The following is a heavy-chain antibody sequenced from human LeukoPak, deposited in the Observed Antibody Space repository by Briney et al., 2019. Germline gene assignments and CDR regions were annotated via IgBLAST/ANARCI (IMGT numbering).Heavy chain of an antibody. D-gene: IGHD3-22*01. CDR1: GFTFSSYS. CDR2: ISSSSSYI. Sequence: NPGGSLRLSCAASGFTFSSYSMNWVRQAPGKGLEWVPSISSSSSYIYYADSVKGRFTISRDNAKNSLYLQMNSLRAEDTAVYYCARFVDSSGYYYVDYWGQGTLVTVSS. CDR3: ARFVDSSGYYYVDY. J-gene: IGHJ4*02. V-gene: IGHV3-21*01.